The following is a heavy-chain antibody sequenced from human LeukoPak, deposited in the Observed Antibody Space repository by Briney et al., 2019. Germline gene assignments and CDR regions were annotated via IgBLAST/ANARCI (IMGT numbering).Heavy chain of an antibody. J-gene: IGHJ4*02. Sequence: SETLSLTCTVSGGSINSFYWGWIRQPPGKGLEWIGYIYYTGNTDYNPSLRGRVTISVDTSKNQFSLKLISVTAADTAVYYCASRKLGNDYWGQGTLVTVSS. D-gene: IGHD7-27*01. CDR3: ASRKLGNDY. CDR1: GGSINSFY. V-gene: IGHV4-59*01. CDR2: IYYTGNT.